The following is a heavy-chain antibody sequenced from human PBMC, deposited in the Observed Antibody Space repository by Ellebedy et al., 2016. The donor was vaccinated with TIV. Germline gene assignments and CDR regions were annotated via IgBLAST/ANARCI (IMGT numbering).Heavy chain of an antibody. V-gene: IGHV3-23*01. J-gene: IGHJ6*02. CDR1: GFTFSSYA. Sequence: GGSLRLSCAASGFTFSSYAMSWVRQAPGKGLEWVSAISGSGATTYYADSVKGRFTFSRDNSKNTLYLQMNNLRAEDTAVYYCAKRGFMDVWGQGTTVTVSS. D-gene: IGHD3-10*01. CDR3: AKRGFMDV. CDR2: ISGSGATT.